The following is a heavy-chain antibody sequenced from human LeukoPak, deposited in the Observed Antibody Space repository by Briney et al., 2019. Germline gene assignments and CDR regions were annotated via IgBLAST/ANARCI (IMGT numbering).Heavy chain of an antibody. CDR1: GFTLSNYW. J-gene: IGHJ4*02. CDR2: IKQDGSET. Sequence: PGGSLRLSCVASGFTLSNYWMSWVRRAPGKGLEGVANIKQDGSETYYVDSVRGRFTNSRDNAKKSLYLQMNSLRAEDTAVYYCARDFWGAYRVDYFDYWGQGTLVTVSS. CDR3: ARDFWGAYRVDYFDY. V-gene: IGHV3-7*01. D-gene: IGHD3-3*01.